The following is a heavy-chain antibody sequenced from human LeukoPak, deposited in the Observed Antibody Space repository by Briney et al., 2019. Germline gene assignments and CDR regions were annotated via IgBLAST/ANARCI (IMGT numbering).Heavy chain of an antibody. J-gene: IGHJ4*02. V-gene: IGHV1-69*13. Sequence: SVKVSCKASGGTFISYAISWVRQAPGQGLEWMGGIIPIFGTANYAQKFQGRVTITADESTSTAYMELSSLRSEGTAVYYCASSGTVAETFDYWGQGTLVTVSS. CDR3: ASSGTVAETFDY. D-gene: IGHD4-23*01. CDR1: GGTFISYA. CDR2: IIPIFGTA.